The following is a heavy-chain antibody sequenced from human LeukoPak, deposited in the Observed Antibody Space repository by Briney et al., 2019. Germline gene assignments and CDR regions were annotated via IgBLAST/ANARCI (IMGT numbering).Heavy chain of an antibody. Sequence: GESLKISCKGSGYSFTSFWIAWVRQMPGKGLEWMGFIYPGDSDTRYSPSLQGQVTLSVDKSINTAYLQWSSLKASDTAMYYCARQVTAASDSWGQGTLVTVSS. CDR1: GYSFTSFW. V-gene: IGHV5-51*01. CDR3: ARQVTAASDS. J-gene: IGHJ4*02. D-gene: IGHD6-13*01. CDR2: IYPGDSDT.